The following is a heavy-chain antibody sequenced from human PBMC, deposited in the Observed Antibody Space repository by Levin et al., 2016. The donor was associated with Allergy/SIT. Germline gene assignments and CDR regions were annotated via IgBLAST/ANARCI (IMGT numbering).Heavy chain of an antibody. CDR2: IQQDGSEK. CDR1: GFTFSNYW. Sequence: GESLKISCAATGFTFSNYWMSWVRQAPGKGLEWVANIQQDGSEKYYVDSVKGRFTISRDNAKNSLYLQMNRLRTDDTAVYYCASVDDSGASRPIDHWGQGTLVTVSS. J-gene: IGHJ4*02. V-gene: IGHV3-7*01. CDR3: ASVDDSGASRPIDH. D-gene: IGHD3-22*01.